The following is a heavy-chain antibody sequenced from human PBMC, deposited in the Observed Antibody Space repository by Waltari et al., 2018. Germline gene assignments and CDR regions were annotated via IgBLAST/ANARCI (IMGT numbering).Heavy chain of an antibody. Sequence: EVQLVPSGAEVKKPGESLKLSCKVYGITFTTNWIAWVRQMPGKGLEWVGMIYPGDSDIRYSPSLQGQVTISVDESINTAFLQWTSLKASDTAIYFCARQTAAVDPFDYWGQGTLVTVSS. CDR2: IYPGDSDI. D-gene: IGHD2-15*01. V-gene: IGHV5-51*01. CDR1: GITFTTNW. J-gene: IGHJ4*02. CDR3: ARQTAAVDPFDY.